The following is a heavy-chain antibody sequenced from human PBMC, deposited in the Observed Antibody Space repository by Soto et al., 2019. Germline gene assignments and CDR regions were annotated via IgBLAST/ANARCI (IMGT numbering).Heavy chain of an antibody. V-gene: IGHV3-30-3*01. J-gene: IGHJ4*02. D-gene: IGHD3-22*01. CDR2: ISYDGSNK. Sequence: GGSLRLSCAASGFTFSSYAMHWVRQAPGKGLEWVAVISYDGSNKYYADSVKGRFTISRDNSKNTLYLQMNSLRAEDTAVYYCARGITYYYDSSGYWDFDYWGQGTLVTVSS. CDR1: GFTFSSYA. CDR3: ARGITYYYDSSGYWDFDY.